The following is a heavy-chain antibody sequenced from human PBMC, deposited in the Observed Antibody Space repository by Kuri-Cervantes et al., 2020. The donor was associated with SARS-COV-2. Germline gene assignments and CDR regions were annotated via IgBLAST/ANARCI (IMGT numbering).Heavy chain of an antibody. CDR2: INAGNGNT. Sequence: ASVNVTCKASGYTFTRYAMHWVRQAPGQRLEWVGWINAGNGNTKYSLKFQGRVTITRDTSASTAYMALSSLRYEDTAVYYCARWHQLPQGPADYWGQGTLVTVSS. J-gene: IGHJ4*02. CDR1: GYTFTRYA. D-gene: IGHD2-2*01. CDR3: ARWHQLPQGPADY. V-gene: IGHV1-3*01.